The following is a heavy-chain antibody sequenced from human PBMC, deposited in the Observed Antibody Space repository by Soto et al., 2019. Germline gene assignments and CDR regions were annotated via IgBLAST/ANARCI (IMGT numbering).Heavy chain of an antibody. J-gene: IGHJ5*02. V-gene: IGHV3-23*01. CDR2: ISGSGGST. CDR3: ANGGAQLLHYSWFDP. Sequence: EVQLLESGGGLVQPGGSLRLSCAASGFTFSSYAMSWVRQAPGKGLEWVSAISGSGGSTYYADSVKGRFTISRDNSKNTLYLQMNSLRAEDTAVYYCANGGAQLLHYSWFDPWGQGTLVTVSS. D-gene: IGHD2-2*01. CDR1: GFTFSSYA.